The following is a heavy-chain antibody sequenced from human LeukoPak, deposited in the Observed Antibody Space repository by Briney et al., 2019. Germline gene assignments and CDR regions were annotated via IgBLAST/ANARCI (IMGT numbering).Heavy chain of an antibody. CDR1: GFTFSSYA. D-gene: IGHD3-22*01. Sequence: GGSLRLSCAASGFTFSSYAMSWVRQAPGKGLEWVSAISGSGDSTYYADSVKGRFTISRDNSKNTLYLQMNSLRAEDTAVYYCAKDDYYDSSGYYGYWGQGTLVTVSS. CDR3: AKDDYYDSSGYYGY. J-gene: IGHJ4*02. V-gene: IGHV3-23*01. CDR2: ISGSGDST.